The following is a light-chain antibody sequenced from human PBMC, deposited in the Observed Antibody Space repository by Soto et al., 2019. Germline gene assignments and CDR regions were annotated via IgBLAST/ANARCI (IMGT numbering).Light chain of an antibody. Sequence: EIVLTQSPGTLSLSPGERATLSCRASQSVTSTYLAWYQQKPGQAPRLLIYGAFNRATGIPDRFTGSGSGTDFTLTISRLEPEDFAVYYCQQYGGSPLTFGGGTKVEIK. J-gene: IGKJ4*01. V-gene: IGKV3-20*01. CDR2: GAF. CDR1: QSVTSTY. CDR3: QQYGGSPLT.